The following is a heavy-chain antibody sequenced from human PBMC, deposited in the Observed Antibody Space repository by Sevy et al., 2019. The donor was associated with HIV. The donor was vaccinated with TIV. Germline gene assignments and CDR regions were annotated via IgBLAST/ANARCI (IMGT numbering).Heavy chain of an antibody. CDR3: ARQHYDILTGYYNSYYYGMDV. Sequence: GESLKISCKGSGYSFTSYWIGWVRQMPGKGLEWMGIIYPGDSDTRYSPSFQGQVTFSADKSISTAYLQWSSLKAWDTAMYYCARQHYDILTGYYNSYYYGMDVWGQGTTVTVSS. V-gene: IGHV5-51*01. D-gene: IGHD3-9*01. CDR2: IYPGDSDT. CDR1: GYSFTSYW. J-gene: IGHJ6*02.